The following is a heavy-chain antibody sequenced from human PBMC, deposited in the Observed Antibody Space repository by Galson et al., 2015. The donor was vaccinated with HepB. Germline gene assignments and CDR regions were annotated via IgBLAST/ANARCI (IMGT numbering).Heavy chain of an antibody. J-gene: IGHJ2*01. CDR3: AKEFRARDGSGFFDL. CDR1: GFTFSSYA. CDR2: ISGSGGSP. Sequence: SLRLSCAVSGFTFSSYAMSWVRQAPGKGLEWVSAISGSGGSPYYADSVKGRFTISRDNSKNTLYVQMNSLRAEDTAIYYCAKEFRARDGSGFFDLWGRGTLVTVSS. D-gene: IGHD3-22*01. V-gene: IGHV3-23*01.